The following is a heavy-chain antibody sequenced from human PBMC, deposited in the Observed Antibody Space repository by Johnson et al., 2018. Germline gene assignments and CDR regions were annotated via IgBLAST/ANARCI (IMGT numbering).Heavy chain of an antibody. CDR2: IGTAGDT. J-gene: IGHJ5*02. Sequence: VQPGGSLRLSCAASGFTFSRYDMHWVRQATGKGLEWVSGIGTAGDTYYLGSVKGRFTISRENVKNSLYLQMTSLSAGDTAIYYCARGGGMDWFDPWGQGTLVTVSS. V-gene: IGHV3-13*01. CDR1: GFTFSRYD. CDR3: ARGGGMDWFDP. D-gene: IGHD3-16*01.